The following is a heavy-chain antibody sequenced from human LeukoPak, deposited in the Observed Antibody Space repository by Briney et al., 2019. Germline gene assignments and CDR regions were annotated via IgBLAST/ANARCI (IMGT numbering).Heavy chain of an antibody. CDR3: VRGENSNYWFDP. V-gene: IGHV4-30-4*08. J-gene: IGHJ5*02. Sequence: SETLSLTCTVSGGSITSGDYYWAWIRQRPGKGLQWIGCIYHSGRTYYNPSLKSRVTISVDTSKNQFSLKLASVTAADTALYYCVRGENSNYWFDPWGQGTLVTVSS. CDR2: IYHSGRT. CDR1: GGSITSGDYY. D-gene: IGHD4-11*01.